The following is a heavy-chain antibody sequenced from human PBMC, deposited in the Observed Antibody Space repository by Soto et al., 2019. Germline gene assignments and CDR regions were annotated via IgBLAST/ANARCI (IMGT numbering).Heavy chain of an antibody. Sequence: EVQLVESGGGLVEPGKSLRLSCVVSGFTYEDFAMHWVRQAPGKGLEWVSGISWNSASTGYADSVTGRITISRDNAKNSLYPQMRNLTGDDTAMYSCVKDFRRYTNGLDVWGPGTLVTVSS. CDR3: VKDFRRYTNGLDV. D-gene: IGHD5-18*01. V-gene: IGHV3-9*01. CDR2: ISWNSAST. J-gene: IGHJ6*02. CDR1: GFTYEDFA.